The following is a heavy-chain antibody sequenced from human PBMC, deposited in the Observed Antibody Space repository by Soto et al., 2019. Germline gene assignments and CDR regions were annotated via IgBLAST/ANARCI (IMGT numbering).Heavy chain of an antibody. V-gene: IGHV3-30-3*01. Sequence: PGGSLRLSCAASGFTFSSYAMHWVRQAPGKGLEWVAVISYDGSNKYYADSVKGRFTISRDNSKNTLYLQMNSLRAEDTAVYYCARDSLAAPHYYYYYGMDVWGQGTTVTVSS. CDR1: GFTFSSYA. CDR2: ISYDGSNK. CDR3: ARDSLAAPHYYYYYGMDV. D-gene: IGHD6-6*01. J-gene: IGHJ6*02.